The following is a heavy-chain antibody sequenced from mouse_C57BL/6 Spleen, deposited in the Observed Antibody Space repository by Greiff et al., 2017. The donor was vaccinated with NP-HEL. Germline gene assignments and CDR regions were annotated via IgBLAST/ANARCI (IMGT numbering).Heavy chain of an antibody. CDR3: ARSYDYDWFAY. V-gene: IGHV5-9*01. Sequence: EVQGVESGGGLVKPRGSLKLSCAASGFTFSSYTMSWVRQTPEKRLEWVATISGGGGNTYYPDSVKGRFTISRDNAKNTLYLQMSSLRSEDTALYYCARSYDYDWFAYWGQGTLVTVSA. CDR2: ISGGGGNT. J-gene: IGHJ3*01. D-gene: IGHD2-4*01. CDR1: GFTFSSYT.